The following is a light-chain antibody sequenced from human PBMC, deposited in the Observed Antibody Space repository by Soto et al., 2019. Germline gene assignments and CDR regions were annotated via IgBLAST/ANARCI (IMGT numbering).Light chain of an antibody. CDR1: QSVSSSY. J-gene: IGKJ1*01. V-gene: IGKV3-20*01. Sequence: EIVLTQSPGTLSLSPGERATLSCRASQSVSSSYLAWYQQKPGQAPRLLIYGASSRATGTPDRFSGSGSGTDFTLTISRLEPEDFAVYYCQQYGPTFGQGTKVDI. CDR3: QQYGPT. CDR2: GAS.